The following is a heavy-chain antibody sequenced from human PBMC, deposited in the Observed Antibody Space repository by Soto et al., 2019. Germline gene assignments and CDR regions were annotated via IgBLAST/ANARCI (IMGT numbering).Heavy chain of an antibody. CDR3: ARSVAVAGLDY. Sequence: LRLSCAASGFTLSSYSMHWVRQAPGKGLEWVGVISYDGNKKYYRDSVKGRFSISRDTSNNTVHLQMNSLRPEDTAVYYCARSVAVAGLDYWGQGSLVTVS. D-gene: IGHD6-19*01. CDR2: ISYDGNKK. J-gene: IGHJ4*02. CDR1: GFTLSSYS. V-gene: IGHV3-30-3*01.